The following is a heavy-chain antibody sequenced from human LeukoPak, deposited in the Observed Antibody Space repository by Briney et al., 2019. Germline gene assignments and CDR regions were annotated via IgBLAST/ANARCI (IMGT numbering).Heavy chain of an antibody. CDR2: ISGSGGST. Sequence: KPGGSLRLSCAASGFTFSSYAMSWVRQAPGKGLEWVSAISGSGGSTYYADSVKGRFTISRDNSKNTLYLQMNSLRAEDTAVYYCAKIGPPSDIVVVVAATADYWGQGTLVTVSS. CDR1: GFTFSSYA. CDR3: AKIGPPSDIVVVVAATADY. J-gene: IGHJ4*02. V-gene: IGHV3-23*01. D-gene: IGHD2-15*01.